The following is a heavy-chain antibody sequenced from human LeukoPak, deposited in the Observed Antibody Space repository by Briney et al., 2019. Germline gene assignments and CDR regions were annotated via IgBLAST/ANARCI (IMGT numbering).Heavy chain of an antibody. Sequence: ASVKVSCKASGGTFSSYAISWVRQAPGQGLEWMGGIIPIFGTANYAQKFQGRVTITADESTSTAYMELSSLRSEDTAVYYCGRAKNRNDGGGGIDYWGQGTLVTVSS. D-gene: IGHD1-1*01. CDR2: IIPIFGTA. J-gene: IGHJ4*02. CDR3: GRAKNRNDGGGGIDY. V-gene: IGHV1-69*13. CDR1: GGTFSSYA.